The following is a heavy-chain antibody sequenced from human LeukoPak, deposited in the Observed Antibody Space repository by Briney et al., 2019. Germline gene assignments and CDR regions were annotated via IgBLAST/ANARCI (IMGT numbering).Heavy chain of an antibody. D-gene: IGHD3-22*01. Sequence: SETLSLTCAVYGGSFSGYYWSWIRQPPGKGLEWIGEINHSGSTNYSPSLKSRLTISVDTSKNQFSLKLSSVTAADTAVYYCARGGWYDSSGLFDYWGRGTLVPVSS. CDR2: INHSGST. J-gene: IGHJ4*02. CDR1: GGSFSGYY. CDR3: ARGGWYDSSGLFDY. V-gene: IGHV4-34*01.